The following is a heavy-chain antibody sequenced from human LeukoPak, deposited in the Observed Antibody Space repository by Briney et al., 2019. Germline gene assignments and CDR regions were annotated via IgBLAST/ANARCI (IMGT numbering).Heavy chain of an antibody. J-gene: IGHJ4*02. CDR2: IYSSGST. D-gene: IGHD6-13*01. Sequence: PSETLSLTCTVSGGSISSSSYYWAWIRQPPGTGLEWLGCIYSSGSTYYNPSFMSRVTISVDTSRRQFSLKLSSVTAADTAVYYCARDSAKLGQKTIAAAGTRAFDYWGQGTLVTVSS. CDR1: GGSISSSSYY. CDR3: ARDSAKLGQKTIAAAGTRAFDY. V-gene: IGHV4-39*02.